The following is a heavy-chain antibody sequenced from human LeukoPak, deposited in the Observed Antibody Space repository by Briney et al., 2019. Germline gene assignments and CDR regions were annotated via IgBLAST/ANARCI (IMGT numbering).Heavy chain of an antibody. J-gene: IGHJ4*02. CDR1: GGSISSYY. CDR2: IHYSGSI. V-gene: IGHV4-59*01. D-gene: IGHD5-18*01. CDR3: ARSVDIAMVTFDY. Sequence: SETLSLTCTVSGGSISSYYWSWIRQPPGKGLEWIGYIHYSGSIKYNPSLKSRVTISLGTSKNQFSLRLSSVTAADTAVYYCARSVDIAMVTFDYWGQGTLVTVSS.